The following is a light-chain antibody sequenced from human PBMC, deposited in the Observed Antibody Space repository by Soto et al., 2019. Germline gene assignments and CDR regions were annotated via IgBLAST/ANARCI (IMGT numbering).Light chain of an antibody. CDR1: QSVSSSY. V-gene: IGKV3-20*01. CDR2: GAS. CDR3: QQYGTSPILA. Sequence: EIVLTQSPGTLSLSPGERATLSCRASQSVSSSYLAWYQQKPGQAPRLLIYGASSRATGIPDRFSGSGSGTDSTLTISRLEPEDFAVYYCQQYGTSPILAFGGGTKVEIK. J-gene: IGKJ4*01.